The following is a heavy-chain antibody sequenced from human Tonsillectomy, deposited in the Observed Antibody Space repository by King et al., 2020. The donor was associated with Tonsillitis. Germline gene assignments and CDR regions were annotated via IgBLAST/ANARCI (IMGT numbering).Heavy chain of an antibody. D-gene: IGHD3-10*01. J-gene: IGHJ4*02. CDR3: ARVGGSGSYLFLDY. CDR2: INHSGST. V-gene: IGHV4-34*01. Sequence: VQLQQWGAGLLKPSETLSLTCAVYGGSFSGSFSGYYWRWIRQPPGKGLEWIGEINHSGSTQYNPSLKSRVTISVDTSKNQFSLKLSSVTAADTAVYYCARVGGSGSYLFLDYWGQGTLVSVSS. CDR1: GGSFSGSFSGYY.